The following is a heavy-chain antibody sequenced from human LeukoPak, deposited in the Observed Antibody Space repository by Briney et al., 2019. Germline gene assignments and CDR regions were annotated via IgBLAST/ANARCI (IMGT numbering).Heavy chain of an antibody. Sequence: ASVKVSCKASGYTFTSYDINWVRQATGQGLEWMGWMNPNSGNTGYAQKFQGRVTITRNTSISTAYMELSSLRSEDTAVYYCARVDTAHDAFDIWGQGTMVTVSS. D-gene: IGHD5-18*01. J-gene: IGHJ3*02. CDR2: MNPNSGNT. CDR3: ARVDTAHDAFDI. V-gene: IGHV1-8*03. CDR1: GYTFTSYD.